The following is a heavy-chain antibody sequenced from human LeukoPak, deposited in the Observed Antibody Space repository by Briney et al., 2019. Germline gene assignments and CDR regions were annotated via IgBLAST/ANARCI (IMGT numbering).Heavy chain of an antibody. J-gene: IGHJ3*02. CDR3: ARVRRKWVQLVPGFEVDAFDI. CDR1: GGSISSSSYY. D-gene: IGHD6-13*01. V-gene: IGHV4-39*07. CDR2: IYYSGST. Sequence: PSETLSLTCTVSGGSISSSSYYWGWIRQPPGKGLEWTGSIYYSGSTYYNPSLKSRVTISVDTSKNQFSLKLSSVTAADTAVYYCARVRRKWVQLVPGFEVDAFDIWGQGTMVTVSS.